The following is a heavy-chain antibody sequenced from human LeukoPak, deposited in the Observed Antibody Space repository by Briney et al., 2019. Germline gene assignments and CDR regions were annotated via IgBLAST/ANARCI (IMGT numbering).Heavy chain of an antibody. CDR1: GFIFSSYA. D-gene: IGHD5-12*01. CDR2: ISGSGGST. CDR3: AKDPRGYSGYGFYYFDY. V-gene: IGHV3-23*01. J-gene: IGHJ4*02. Sequence: GGSLRLSCAASGFIFSSYAMSWVRQAPGKGLEWVSTISGSGGSTYYADSVKGRFTISRDNSKNTVYLQMNSLRAEDTAVYYCAKDPRGYSGYGFYYFDYWGQGTLVTVSS.